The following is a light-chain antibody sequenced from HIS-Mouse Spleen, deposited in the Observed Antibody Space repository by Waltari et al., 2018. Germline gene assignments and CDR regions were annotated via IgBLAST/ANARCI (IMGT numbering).Light chain of an antibody. CDR1: AFPTNS. J-gene: IGLJ2*01. V-gene: IGLV3-10*01. CDR3: YSTDSSGNHRV. Sequence: SYELTQPPSVPVSPGQTARITCPGDAFPTNSTYWYQQKSGQAPVLVIYEDSKRPSGIPERFSGSSSGTMATLTISGAQVEDEADYYCYSTDSSGNHRVFGGGTKLTVL. CDR2: EDS.